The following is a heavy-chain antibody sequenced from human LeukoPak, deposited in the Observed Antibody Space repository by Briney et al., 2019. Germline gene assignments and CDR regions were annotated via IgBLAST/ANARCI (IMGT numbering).Heavy chain of an antibody. CDR2: IDQDGSEK. J-gene: IGHJ6*02. D-gene: IGHD6-19*01. CDR3: ARKGDIAVAQYYYYGMDV. CDR1: EFTFSANW. Sequence: GGSLRLSCADSEFTFSANWASWVRQAPGKGLEWVANIDQDGSEKNYVDSVKGRFTISRDNSKNTLYLQMNSLRAEDTAVYYCARKGDIAVAQYYYYGMDVWGQGTTVTVSS. V-gene: IGHV3-7*01.